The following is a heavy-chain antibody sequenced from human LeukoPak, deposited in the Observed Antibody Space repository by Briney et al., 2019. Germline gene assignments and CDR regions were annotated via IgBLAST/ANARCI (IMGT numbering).Heavy chain of an antibody. CDR1: GYTFTSYY. CDR3: ARDRAVGATGYAFDI. Sequence: ASVKVSCKASGYTFTSYYMHWVRQAPGQGLEWMGIINPSGGSTSYAQKFQGRVTMTRDTSTSTVYMELSSLRSEDTAVYYCARDRAVGATGYAFDIWGQGTMVTVSS. V-gene: IGHV1-46*01. D-gene: IGHD1-26*01. J-gene: IGHJ3*02. CDR2: INPSGGST.